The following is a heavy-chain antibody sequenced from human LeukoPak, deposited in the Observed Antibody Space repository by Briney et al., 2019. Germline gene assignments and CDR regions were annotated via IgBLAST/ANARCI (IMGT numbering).Heavy chain of an antibody. CDR3: ARVNSWTEEPDTGFDY. V-gene: IGHV4-39*07. J-gene: IGHJ4*02. CDR2: IYYSGST. Sequence: PSETLSLTCTVSGASISHSNYYWGWIRQPPGKGLEWIGSIYYSGSTYYSPSLKSRVTISVDTSKNQFSLQLNSLTPEDTAVYFCARVNSWTEEPDTGFDYWGQGTLVTVSS. D-gene: IGHD1-14*01. CDR1: GASISHSNYY.